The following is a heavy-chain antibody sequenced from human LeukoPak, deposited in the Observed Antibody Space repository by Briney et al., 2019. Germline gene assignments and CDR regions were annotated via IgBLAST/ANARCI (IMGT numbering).Heavy chain of an antibody. CDR3: ARDWTLGYCSGGSCYSPGYY. Sequence: ASVKVSCKASGYTFTSYGISWVRQAPGQGHEWMGWISAYNGNTNYAQKLQGRVTMTTDTSTSTAYMELRSLRSDDTAVYYCARDWTLGYCSGGSCYSPGYYWGQGTLVTVSS. J-gene: IGHJ4*02. D-gene: IGHD2-15*01. V-gene: IGHV1-18*01. CDR2: ISAYNGNT. CDR1: GYTFTSYG.